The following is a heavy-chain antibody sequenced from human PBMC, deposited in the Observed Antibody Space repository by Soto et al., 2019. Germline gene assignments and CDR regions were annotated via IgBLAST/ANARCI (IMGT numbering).Heavy chain of an antibody. CDR2: IYYSGST. V-gene: IGHV4-30-4*01. CDR1: GGSISSGYYY. D-gene: IGHD2-2*01. CDR3: ARGRQVAPSALFRRAGDYSMDV. Sequence: LSLTCSVSGGSISSGYYYWSWIRQPPGKGLEWIGNIYYSGSTNYNPSLKSRVTMALDTSKNQFSVKLRSVTAADTAVYYCARGRQVAPSALFRRAGDYSMDVWGQGTTVTVSS. J-gene: IGHJ6*02.